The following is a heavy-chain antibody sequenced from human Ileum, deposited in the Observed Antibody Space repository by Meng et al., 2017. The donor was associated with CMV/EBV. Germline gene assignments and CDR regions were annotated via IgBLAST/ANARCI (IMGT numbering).Heavy chain of an antibody. Sequence: QVRRVHHGSEMKNLRALGKSSFTTSGYTFHNKIMNWVHQAPGKGIEWMGWINPNSGSTNYAQKFQGRVTMTRDTSISTAYMELNRLTSDDTAMYFCARIIVSRGYSFDYWGQGTLVTVSS. CDR3: ARIIVSRGYSFDY. D-gene: IGHD5-18*01. J-gene: IGHJ4*02. V-gene: IGHV1-2*03. CDR2: INPNSGST. CDR1: GYTFHNKI.